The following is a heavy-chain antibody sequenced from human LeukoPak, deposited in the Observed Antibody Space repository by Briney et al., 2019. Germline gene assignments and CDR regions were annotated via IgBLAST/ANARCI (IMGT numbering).Heavy chain of an antibody. J-gene: IGHJ4*02. V-gene: IGHV4-59*08. CDR2: IYYSGST. D-gene: IGHD2/OR15-2a*01. CDR1: GGSISSYY. CDR3: ARHHESERSFPPYYFDY. Sequence: SETLSLTCTVSGGSISSYYWSWIRQPPGKGLEWIGYIYYSGSTNYNPSLKSRVTISVDTSKNQFSLKLSSVTAADTAVYYCARHHESERSFPPYYFDYWGQGTLVTVSS.